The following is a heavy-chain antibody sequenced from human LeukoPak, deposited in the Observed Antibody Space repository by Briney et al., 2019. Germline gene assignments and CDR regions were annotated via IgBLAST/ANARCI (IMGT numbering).Heavy chain of an antibody. CDR1: GYSISSSNW. Sequence: PSDTLSLTCAVSGYSISSSNWWGWIRQPPGKGLEWIGYIYYSGSTYYNPSLKSRVTMSVDTSKNQFSLKLSSVTATDTAVYYCAREGAARSSSWYLDYWGQGTLVTVSS. V-gene: IGHV4-28*03. D-gene: IGHD6-13*01. J-gene: IGHJ4*02. CDR3: AREGAARSSSWYLDY. CDR2: IYYSGST.